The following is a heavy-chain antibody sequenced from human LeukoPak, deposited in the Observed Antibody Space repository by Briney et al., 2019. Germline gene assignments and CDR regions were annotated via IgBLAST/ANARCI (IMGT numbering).Heavy chain of an antibody. J-gene: IGHJ5*02. Sequence: GGSLRLSCAASGFTFSSYAMSWVRQAPGKGLEWVSVISGSGGSTYYADSVKGRFTISRDNAKNSLYLQMNSLRAEDTAVYYCTRDMTTVTTGNWFDPWGQGTLVTVSS. D-gene: IGHD4-11*01. CDR1: GFTFSSYA. CDR2: ISGSGGST. V-gene: IGHV3-23*01. CDR3: TRDMTTVTTGNWFDP.